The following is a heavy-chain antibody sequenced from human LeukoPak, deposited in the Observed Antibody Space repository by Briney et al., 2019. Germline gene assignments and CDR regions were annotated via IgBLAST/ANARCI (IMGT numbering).Heavy chain of an antibody. J-gene: IGHJ4*02. D-gene: IGHD3-22*01. CDR2: TSYDGSNK. CDR3: ARDRAYYDSSGYNPRLDS. CDR1: GFTLSRYA. Sequence: GGSLRHSCAASGFTLSRYAIHRVSQAKGKGVEWVAVTSYDGSNKKYADSVKGRFTISRDNSKNTLYLQMNSLRAEDTAVYYCARDRAYYDSSGYNPRLDSWGQGTPVTVSS. V-gene: IGHV3-30*04.